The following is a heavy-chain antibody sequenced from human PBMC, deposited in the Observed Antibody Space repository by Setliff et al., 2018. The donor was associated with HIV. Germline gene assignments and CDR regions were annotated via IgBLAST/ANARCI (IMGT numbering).Heavy chain of an antibody. CDR1: GGSISSGNYF. D-gene: IGHD4-17*01. V-gene: IGHV4-61*02. J-gene: IGHJ4*02. CDR2: IYASGST. Sequence: SETLSLTCTVSGGSISSGNYFWSWIRQPAGKGLEWIGRIYASGSTSYNPSLKSRVTISVDTSKNQFSLKLTSVTAADTAVYYCARRDVTTGMDSWGPGILVTVSS. CDR3: ARRDVTTGMDS.